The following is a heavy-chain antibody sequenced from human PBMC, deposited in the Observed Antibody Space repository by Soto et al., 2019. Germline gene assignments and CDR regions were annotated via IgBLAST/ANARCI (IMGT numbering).Heavy chain of an antibody. D-gene: IGHD5-18*01. Sequence: GESLKISCKGSGYSFTSYWIGWVRQMPEKGREWMGIIYPGDSDTRYSPSSQGQVTISADKSISTAYLQWSSLKASDTAMYYCARQGYSYGSLYWGQGTLVTVSS. CDR3: ARQGYSYGSLY. CDR1: GYSFTSYW. J-gene: IGHJ4*02. V-gene: IGHV5-51*01. CDR2: IYPGDSDT.